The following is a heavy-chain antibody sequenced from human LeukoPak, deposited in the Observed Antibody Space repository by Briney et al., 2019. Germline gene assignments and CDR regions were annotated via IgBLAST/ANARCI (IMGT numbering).Heavy chain of an antibody. CDR3: ARTGYSSGWYVVY. CDR1: GGSISSGGYS. Sequence: SQTLSLTCAVSGGSISSGGYSWSWIRQPPGKGLEWIGYIYHSGSTYYNPSLKSRVTISVDRSKNQFSLKLSSVTAADTAVYYCARTGYSSGWYVVYWGQGTLVTVSS. D-gene: IGHD6-19*01. J-gene: IGHJ4*02. CDR2: IYHSGST. V-gene: IGHV4-30-2*01.